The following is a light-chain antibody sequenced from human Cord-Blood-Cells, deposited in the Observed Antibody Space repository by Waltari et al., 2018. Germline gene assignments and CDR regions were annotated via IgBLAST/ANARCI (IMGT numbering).Light chain of an antibody. Sequence: DIQMTHSPSSMVAYVGDSVSITCRASQSISSYLNWYQQKPGNAPKLLIYAASSLQSGVPSRFSGSGSGTDFTLTISSLQPEDFATYYCQQSYSTPWTFGQGTKVEIK. V-gene: IGKV1-39*01. CDR1: QSISSY. J-gene: IGKJ1*01. CDR2: AAS. CDR3: QQSYSTPWT.